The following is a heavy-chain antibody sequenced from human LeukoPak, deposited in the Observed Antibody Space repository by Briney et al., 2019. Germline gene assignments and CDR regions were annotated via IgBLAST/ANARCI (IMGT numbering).Heavy chain of an antibody. J-gene: IGHJ4*02. CDR2: IYYSGST. D-gene: IGHD3-3*01. CDR1: GGSISSYY. CDR3: ASHYDFWSGYYPIFDY. Sequence: SETLSLTCTVSGGSISSYYWSWIRQPPGKGLEWIGYIYYSGSTYYNPSLKSRVTISVDTSKNQFSLKLSSVTAADTAVYYCASHYDFWSGYYPIFDYWGQGTLVTVSS. V-gene: IGHV4-59*08.